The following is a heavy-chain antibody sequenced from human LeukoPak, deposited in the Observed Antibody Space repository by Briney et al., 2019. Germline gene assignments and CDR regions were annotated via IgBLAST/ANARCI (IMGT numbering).Heavy chain of an antibody. CDR1: GFNLSDYW. J-gene: IGHJ4*02. CDR2: INRDGRSK. Sequence: GGTLRLSCTASGFNLSDYWMHWVRQTPGKGLVWVWRINRDGRSKVYADFERGRFTFYRDNSKNTLYMQRTSLRAEDTAVYYCAKDQVWIVVGSFDYWGQGTLVTVSS. V-gene: IGHV3-74*01. D-gene: IGHD3-22*01. CDR3: AKDQVWIVVGSFDY.